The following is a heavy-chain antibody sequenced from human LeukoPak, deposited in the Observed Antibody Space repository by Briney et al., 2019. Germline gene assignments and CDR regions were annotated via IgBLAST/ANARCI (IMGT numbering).Heavy chain of an antibody. CDR2: IYYSGST. Sequence: SETLSLTCTVSGGSISSSSYYWGWIRQPPGKGLEWIGSIYYSGSTYYNPSLKSRVTISVDPSKNQFSLKLSSVTAADTAVYYCARHSGYSYGYAYYYYYMDVLGKGTTVTVSS. CDR1: GGSISSSSYY. J-gene: IGHJ6*03. V-gene: IGHV4-39*01. D-gene: IGHD5-18*01. CDR3: ARHSGYSYGYAYYYYYMDV.